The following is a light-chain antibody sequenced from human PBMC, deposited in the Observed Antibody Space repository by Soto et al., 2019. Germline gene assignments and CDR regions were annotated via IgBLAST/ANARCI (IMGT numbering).Light chain of an antibody. J-gene: IGKJ1*01. Sequence: DIQMTQSPSSLSASVGDRVTITCRASQSISSYLNWYQQKPGKAPKLLIYAASSLQSGVPSRFSGSGSGTDFTLTISSQQPEDCATYYCQQSYSTLWTFGQGTKVEIK. CDR1: QSISSY. CDR2: AAS. V-gene: IGKV1-39*01. CDR3: QQSYSTLWT.